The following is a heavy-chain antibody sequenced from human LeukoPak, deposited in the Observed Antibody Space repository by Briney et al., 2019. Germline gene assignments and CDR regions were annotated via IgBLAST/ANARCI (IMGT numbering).Heavy chain of an antibody. V-gene: IGHV3-15*01. CDR1: GFTFSNAW. Sequence: PGGSLRLSCAVSGFTFSNAWMSWVRQAPGKGLEWVGRIKSKTDGGTTDYGAPVKGRFSMSRDDSKNTLYLQMNSLQTEDTAVYYCSLIEYSSSSSVVDYWGQGTLVTVSS. CDR3: SLIEYSSSSSVVDY. CDR2: IKSKTDGGTT. J-gene: IGHJ4*02. D-gene: IGHD6-6*01.